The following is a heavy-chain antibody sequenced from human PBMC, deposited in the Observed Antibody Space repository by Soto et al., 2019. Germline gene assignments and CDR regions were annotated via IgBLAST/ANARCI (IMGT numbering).Heavy chain of an antibody. Sequence: QVQLVQSGAEVKKPGSSVKVSCKASGDTFRRYAISWVRQAPGQGLEWMGGIIPVFNAANYAQKFQGRVTITARESKSTASMELSGRRAEDTAIYSCVRVRSAGGPLNLFEQWGQGTLVTVSS. V-gene: IGHV1-69*01. CDR2: IIPVFNAA. D-gene: IGHD3-3*01. CDR3: VRVRSAGGPLNLFEQ. J-gene: IGHJ4*02. CDR1: GDTFRRYA.